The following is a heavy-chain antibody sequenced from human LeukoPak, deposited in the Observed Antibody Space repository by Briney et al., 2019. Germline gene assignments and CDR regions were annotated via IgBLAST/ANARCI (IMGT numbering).Heavy chain of an antibody. CDR1: GYTFTGYY. CDR3: ARSGSSRDWFDP. CDR2: INPNSGGT. V-gene: IGHV1-2*02. D-gene: IGHD6-6*01. Sequence: ASVKVSCKASGYTFTGYYMHWVRQAPGQGLEWMGWINPNSGGTNYAQKFQGRVTMTRDTSISTAYMELSRLRSDDTAVYYCARSGSSRDWFDPWAQGTLVTVSS. J-gene: IGHJ5*02.